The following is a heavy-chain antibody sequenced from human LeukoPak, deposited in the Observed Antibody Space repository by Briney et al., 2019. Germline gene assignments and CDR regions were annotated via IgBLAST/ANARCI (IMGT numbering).Heavy chain of an antibody. CDR3: ARLLGYSYGYVPR. J-gene: IGHJ4*02. V-gene: IGHV4-34*01. CDR2: INHSGST. D-gene: IGHD5-18*01. Sequence: PSETLSLTCAVYGGSFSGYYWSWIRQPPGKGLEWIGEINHSGSTNYNPSLKSRVTISVDTSKNQFSLKLSSVTAADTAVYYCARLLGYSYGYVPRWGEGTLVTVSS. CDR1: GGSFSGYY.